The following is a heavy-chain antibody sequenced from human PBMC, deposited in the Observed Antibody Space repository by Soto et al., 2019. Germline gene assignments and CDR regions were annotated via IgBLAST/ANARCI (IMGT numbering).Heavy chain of an antibody. CDR3: ASKEGYCSSTSCYTRLYYYYGMDV. V-gene: IGHV1-69*13. D-gene: IGHD2-2*02. CDR2: SIPIFGTA. J-gene: IGHJ6*02. Sequence: ASVKISCKASGGTFSSYAISWVRQAPGQGLEWMVGSIPIFGTANYAQKFQGRVTITEDESTSTAYMELSSLRPEDTAVYYCASKEGYCSSTSCYTRLYYYYGMDVWGQGTTVTVSS. CDR1: GGTFSSYA.